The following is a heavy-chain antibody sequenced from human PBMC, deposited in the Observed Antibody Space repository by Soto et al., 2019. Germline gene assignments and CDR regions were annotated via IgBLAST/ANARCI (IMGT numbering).Heavy chain of an antibody. Sequence: AASVKVSCKASGGTFSSYAISWVRQAPGQGLEWMGGIIPIFGTANYAQKFQGRVTITADESTSTAYMELSSLRSEDTAVYYCARDRGVVVPAAIKGYYYYYGMDVWGQGTTVTVS. V-gene: IGHV1-69*13. CDR2: IIPIFGTA. J-gene: IGHJ6*02. D-gene: IGHD2-2*01. CDR1: GGTFSSYA. CDR3: ARDRGVVVPAAIKGYYYYYGMDV.